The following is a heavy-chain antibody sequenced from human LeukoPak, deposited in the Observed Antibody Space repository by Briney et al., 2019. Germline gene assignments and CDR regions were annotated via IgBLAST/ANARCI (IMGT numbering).Heavy chain of an antibody. J-gene: IGHJ4*02. D-gene: IGHD1-14*01. CDR2: IKQDGSEK. V-gene: IGHV3-7*01. CDR3: AREGLAEGY. Sequence: GGSLRLSCAASGFTFSSYAMSWVRQAPGKGLEWVANIKQDGSEKYYVDSMKGRFTISRDNSKNTLYLQMNSLRAEDTAVYYCAREGLAEGYWGQGVLVTVSS. CDR1: GFTFSSYA.